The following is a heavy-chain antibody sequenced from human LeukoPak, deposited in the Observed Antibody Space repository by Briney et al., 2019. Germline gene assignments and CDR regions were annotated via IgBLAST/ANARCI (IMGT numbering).Heavy chain of an antibody. J-gene: IGHJ6*03. Sequence: GGSLRLSCAASGFTFRSYEMNWVRQAPGKGLEWVANMKQDGSEKYYVDSVKGRFTISRDIAKNSLYLQMNSLRAEDTALYYCAREIQSITMIVVVITDYYYMDVWGKGTTVTVSS. CDR3: AREIQSITMIVVVITDYYYMDV. CDR1: GFTFRSYE. D-gene: IGHD3-22*01. V-gene: IGHV3-7*03. CDR2: MKQDGSEK.